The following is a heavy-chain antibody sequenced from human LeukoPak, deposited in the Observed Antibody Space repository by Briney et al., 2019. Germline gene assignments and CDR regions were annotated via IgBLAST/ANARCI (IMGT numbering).Heavy chain of an antibody. CDR2: IIPIFGTS. Sequence: SVKVSCKASGGTFSNYAISCGRQAPGQGLELMGGIIPIFGTSNYAQKFRGRVTITADKSTRTAYMELSSLRSEETAVYYCARDNDSRDPPHFDYWGQGTLVTVSS. D-gene: IGHD3-16*01. CDR3: ARDNDSRDPPHFDY. V-gene: IGHV1-69*06. CDR1: GGTFSNYA. J-gene: IGHJ4*02.